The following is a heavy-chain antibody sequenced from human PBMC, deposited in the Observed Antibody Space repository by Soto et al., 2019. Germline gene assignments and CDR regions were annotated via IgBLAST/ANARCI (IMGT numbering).Heavy chain of an antibody. D-gene: IGHD4-17*01. CDR3: ARSRLGDYGVDY. J-gene: IGHJ4*02. V-gene: IGHV4-61*01. CDR1: GASVTSGTYY. Sequence: SETLSLTCTVSGASVTSGTYYWTWIRQPPGKGLEWIGHINYSGNTNYNPSLKSRVTISVDTSKNQVSLRLNSVTAADTAVYYCARSRLGDYGVDYWGQGTPVTVSS. CDR2: INYSGNT.